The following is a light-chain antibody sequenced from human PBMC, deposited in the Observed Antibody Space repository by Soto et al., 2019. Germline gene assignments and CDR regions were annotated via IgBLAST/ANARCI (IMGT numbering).Light chain of an antibody. CDR1: QNVNSY. CDR3: QQRSDWPVT. V-gene: IGKV3-11*01. CDR2: DAS. Sequence: EIVLTQSPATLSLSPGERATLSCRASQNVNSYFAWYQQKPGQAPRLLIYDASNRATGIPARFSGSGSGTDFTLTISSLDPEDFAIYYCQQRSDWPVTFGQGTKVEIK. J-gene: IGKJ1*01.